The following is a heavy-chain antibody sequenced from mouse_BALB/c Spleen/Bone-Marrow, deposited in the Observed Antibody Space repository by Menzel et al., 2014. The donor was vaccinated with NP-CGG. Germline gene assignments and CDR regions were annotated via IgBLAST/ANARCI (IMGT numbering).Heavy chain of an antibody. CDR3: ASSAYS. Sequence: VQLKESGAELVKPGASVKLSCTASGFNIKDTYMHWVKRRPEQGLEWIGRIDPANGNTKYDPKFQGKATITADTSSNTAYLQLSSLTSEDTAVYYCASSAYSWGQGTLVTVSA. D-gene: IGHD2-10*01. J-gene: IGHJ3*01. V-gene: IGHV14-3*02. CDR2: IDPANGNT. CDR1: GFNIKDTY.